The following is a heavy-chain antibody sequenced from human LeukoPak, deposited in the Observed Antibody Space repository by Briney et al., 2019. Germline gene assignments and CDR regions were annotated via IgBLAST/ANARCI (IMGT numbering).Heavy chain of an antibody. CDR2: INHSGST. D-gene: IGHD2-8*01. Sequence: SETLSLTCAVYGGSFSGYYWSWIRQPPGEGLEWLGEINHSGSTNYNPSLKSRVTISVDTSKNHFSLRLRSVTAADTAVYYCASHSGSYCTHGVCSNDAFDIWGQGTMVTVSS. CDR1: GGSFSGYY. CDR3: ASHSGSYCTHGVCSNDAFDI. J-gene: IGHJ3*02. V-gene: IGHV4-34*01.